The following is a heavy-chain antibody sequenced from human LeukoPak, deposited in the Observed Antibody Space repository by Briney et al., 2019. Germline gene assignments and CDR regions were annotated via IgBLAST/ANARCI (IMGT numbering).Heavy chain of an antibody. CDR3: AKAKRETRRRIVLMVYAPFDY. CDR1: GFTFSSYA. CDR2: ISGSGGST. V-gene: IGHV3-23*01. Sequence: GGSLRLSCAASGFTFSSYAMSWVRQAPGKGLEWVSAISGSGGSTYYADSVKGRFTISRDNSKNTLYLQMNSLRAEDTAVYYCAKAKRETRRRIVLMVYAPFDYWGQGTLVTVSS. D-gene: IGHD2-8*01. J-gene: IGHJ4*02.